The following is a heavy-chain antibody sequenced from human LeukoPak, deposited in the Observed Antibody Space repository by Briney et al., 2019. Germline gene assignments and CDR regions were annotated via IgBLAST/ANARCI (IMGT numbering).Heavy chain of an antibody. D-gene: IGHD6-13*01. CDR2: IYYSGST. V-gene: IGHV4-39*01. CDR3: ATGYTSNCPYS. J-gene: IGHJ4*02. Sequence: SETLSLTCTVSGGSISSSSYYWGWIRQPPGKGLEWIGTIYYSGSTYYNPSLKSRVTISVDTSKNQFSLKLRSVTAADTAVYHCATGYTSNCPYSWGQGTLVTVSS. CDR1: GGSISSSSYY.